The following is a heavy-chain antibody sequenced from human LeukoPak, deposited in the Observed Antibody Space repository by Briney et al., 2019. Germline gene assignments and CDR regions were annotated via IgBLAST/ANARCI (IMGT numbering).Heavy chain of an antibody. Sequence: PSETLSLTCAVYGGSFSGHYWSWIRQPPGKGLEWIGEINHSGSTNYNPSLKSRVTISVDTSKNQFSLKLSSVTAADTAVYYCAGRGYSSSWYGLNWFDPWGQGTLVTVSS. CDR1: GGSFSGHY. J-gene: IGHJ5*02. CDR3: AGRGYSSSWYGLNWFDP. V-gene: IGHV4-34*01. CDR2: INHSGST. D-gene: IGHD6-13*01.